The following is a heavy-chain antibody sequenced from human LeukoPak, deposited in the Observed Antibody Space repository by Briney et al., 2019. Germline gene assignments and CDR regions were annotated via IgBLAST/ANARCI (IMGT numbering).Heavy chain of an antibody. D-gene: IGHD1-26*01. V-gene: IGHV3-30*04. CDR1: GFSFSDSV. J-gene: IGHJ6*02. CDR2: ISHDVKTT. Sequence: GGSLRLSCVASGFSFSDSVIHWVRQAPGKGLEWVAVISHDVKTTYYADSAKGRFTISRDNSKNTLYLQMNSLRAEDTAVYYCAKGSGSFYYGMVVWGQGTTVTVSS. CDR3: AKGSGSFYYGMVV.